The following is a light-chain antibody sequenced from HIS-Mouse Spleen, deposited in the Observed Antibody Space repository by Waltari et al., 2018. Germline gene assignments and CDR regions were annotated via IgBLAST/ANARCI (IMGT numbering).Light chain of an antibody. CDR2: SNN. CDR1: ISNIGSNT. Sequence: QSVLTQPPSASGTPGQRVTIPCSGSISNIGSNTVNWYQQLPGTAPKLLIYSNNQRPSGVPDRFSGSKSGTSASLAISGLQSEDEADYYCAAWDDSLNGLVFGGGTKLTVL. CDR3: AAWDDSLNGLV. V-gene: IGLV1-44*01. J-gene: IGLJ3*02.